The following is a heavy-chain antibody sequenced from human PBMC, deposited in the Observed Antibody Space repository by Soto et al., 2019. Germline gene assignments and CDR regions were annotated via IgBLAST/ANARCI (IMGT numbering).Heavy chain of an antibody. CDR2: ITYDGSFQ. CDR1: GFNFDNYG. D-gene: IGHD1-7*01. V-gene: IGHV3-30*18. J-gene: IGHJ4*02. CDR3: AKDRVGGTFYTPLGF. Sequence: QVQLVESGGGVGQPGGSLRLSCQASGFNFDNYGMHWVRQAPGKWLEWVAVITYDGSFQYYADSVKGRFTISRDNSTNTLFLHLNTLKPEDTAVYHCAKDRVGGTFYTPLGFWGQGTLVTVSS.